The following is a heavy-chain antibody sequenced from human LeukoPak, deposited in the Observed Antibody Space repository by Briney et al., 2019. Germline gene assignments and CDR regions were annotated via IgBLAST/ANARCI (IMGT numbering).Heavy chain of an antibody. CDR1: GFTFSNCA. D-gene: IGHD3-9*01. CDR2: LTGGGSGI. V-gene: IGHV3-23*01. CDR3: AKWGDYDVLTGYYVSDY. Sequence: GGSLRLSCAASGFTFSNCAMSWVRQAPGKGLEWVSALTGGGSGIYYADSIKSRFTISRDNSKNTLYLQINSLRAEDTAVYYCAKWGDYDVLTGYYVSDYWGQGTLVTVSS. J-gene: IGHJ4*02.